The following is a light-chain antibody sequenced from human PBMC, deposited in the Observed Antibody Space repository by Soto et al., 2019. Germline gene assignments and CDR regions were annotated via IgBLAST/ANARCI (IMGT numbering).Light chain of an antibody. V-gene: IGKV3-15*01. CDR1: QGVVRN. J-gene: IGKJ1*01. Sequence: EIVLTQSPATLSVSPGEGVTLSCRASQGVVRNFAWYQQKPGQAPRLLIYAASTRATGIPARFSGSGSGTEFTLTISSLQSEDFAVYYCQQYTKWWTFGQGTKVEIK. CDR3: QQYTKWWT. CDR2: AAS.